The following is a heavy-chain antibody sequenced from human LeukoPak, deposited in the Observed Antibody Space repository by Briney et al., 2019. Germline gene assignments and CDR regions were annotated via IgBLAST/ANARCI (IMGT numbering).Heavy chain of an antibody. V-gene: IGHV3-7*01. D-gene: IGHD3-10*01. CDR2: IRQDGSVQ. J-gene: IGHJ4*02. Sequence: GGSLRLSCAASGFTFSSYWMSWVRQAPGKGLEWVANIRQDGSVQNYVDSVKGRFTISRDNPKNSVYLQMSSLRAEDTAVYYCARSHGSGLYYFDYWGQGTLVTVSS. CDR1: GFTFSSYW. CDR3: ARSHGSGLYYFDY.